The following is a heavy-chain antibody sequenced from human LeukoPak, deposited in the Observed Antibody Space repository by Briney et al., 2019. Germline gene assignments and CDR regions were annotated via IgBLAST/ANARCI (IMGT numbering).Heavy chain of an antibody. CDR3: ARDGGRYSSGWLGHDY. CDR2: INPNSGGT. D-gene: IGHD6-19*01. CDR1: GYTFTGYY. J-gene: IGHJ4*02. V-gene: IGHV1-2*02. Sequence: ASVKVSCKASGYTFTGYYMHWVRQAPGQGLEWMGWINPNSGGTNYAQKFQGRVTMTRDTSISTAYMELSRLRSGDTAVYYCARDGGRYSSGWLGHDYWGQGTLVTVSS.